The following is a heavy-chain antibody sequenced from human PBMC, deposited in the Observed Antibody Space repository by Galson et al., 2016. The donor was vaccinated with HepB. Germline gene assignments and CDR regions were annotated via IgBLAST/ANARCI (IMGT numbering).Heavy chain of an antibody. CDR1: GFTFSSYA. D-gene: IGHD6-19*01. CDR3: AKAVQFPYNWFDT. V-gene: IGHV3-23*01. J-gene: IGHJ5*02. CDR2: ISGSGGNT. Sequence: SLRLSCAASGFTFSSYAMSWVRQAPGKGLDWVSGISGSGGNTYYADSVKGRFTISRDNSKNTLYLQMNSLRPEDTAVYYCAKAVQFPYNWFDTWGQGSLVTVSS.